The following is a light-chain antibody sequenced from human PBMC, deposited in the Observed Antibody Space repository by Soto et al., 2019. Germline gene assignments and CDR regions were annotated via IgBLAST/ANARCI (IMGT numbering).Light chain of an antibody. V-gene: IGLV1-40*01. Sequence: QSVLTQPPSVSGAPGQRVTISCTGSSSNIGAGYDVHWYQQLPGTAPRLLIYGNSNRPSGVPDRFSGSKSGTSASLAITGLQAEDEADYYCQSYDSSLSGSVFGGVTMLTVL. CDR1: SSNIGAGYD. CDR2: GNS. J-gene: IGLJ3*02. CDR3: QSYDSSLSGSV.